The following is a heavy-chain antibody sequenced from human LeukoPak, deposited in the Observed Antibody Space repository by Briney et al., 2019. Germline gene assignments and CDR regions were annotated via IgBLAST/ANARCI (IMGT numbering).Heavy chain of an antibody. V-gene: IGHV3-23*01. Sequence: PGGSLRLSCAASGFTFSSYAMSWVRQAPGKGLEWVSAISGSGGSTYYADSVKGRFTISRDNSKNTLYLQMNSLRAEDTAVYYCAKEQRDCSGGSCYSVDYWGQGTLVTVSS. D-gene: IGHD2-15*01. CDR3: AKEQRDCSGGSCYSVDY. CDR2: ISGSGGST. CDR1: GFTFSSYA. J-gene: IGHJ4*02.